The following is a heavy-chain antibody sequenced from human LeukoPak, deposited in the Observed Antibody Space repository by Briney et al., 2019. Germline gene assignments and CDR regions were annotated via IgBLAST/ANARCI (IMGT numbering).Heavy chain of an antibody. V-gene: IGHV4-39*07. Sequence: PSETLSLTCTVSGGSISSSSYYWGWIRQPPGKGLEWIGSIYYSGSTYYNPSLKSRVTISVDTSKNQFSLKLSSVTAEDTALYFCAQDGYCNSAHCYTGAIEMWGQGTMVTVS. CDR1: GGSISSSSYY. CDR3: AQDGYCNSAHCYTGAIEM. D-gene: IGHD2-15*01. CDR2: IYYSGST. J-gene: IGHJ3*02.